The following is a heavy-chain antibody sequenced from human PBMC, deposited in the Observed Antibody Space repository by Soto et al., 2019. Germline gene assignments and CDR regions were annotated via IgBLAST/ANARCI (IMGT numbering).Heavy chain of an antibody. CDR3: ARDRFASSWSYFDY. CDR2: ISDDGSNK. V-gene: IGHV3-30-3*01. CDR1: GFTFSNYA. Sequence: QVQLVESGGGVVQPGRSLRLSCAASGFTFSNYALHCVRQAPGKGLEWVAVISDDGSNKYYADSVKGRFTISRDNSKNTLYLQMNSLRAEDTAMYYCARDRFASSWSYFDYWGQGTPVTVSS. J-gene: IGHJ4*02. D-gene: IGHD6-13*01.